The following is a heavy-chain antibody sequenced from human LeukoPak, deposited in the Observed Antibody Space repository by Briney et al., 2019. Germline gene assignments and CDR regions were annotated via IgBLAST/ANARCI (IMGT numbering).Heavy chain of an antibody. J-gene: IGHJ4*02. CDR3: ARDHDYVWGSYRYFDY. V-gene: IGHV4-4*07. CDR1: GGSISSYY. Sequence: SETLSLTCTVSGGSISSYYWSWIRQPAGKGLEWIGRIYTSGSTNYNPSLKSRVTMSVDTSKNQSSLKLSSVTAADTAVYYCARDHDYVWGSYRYFDYWGREPWSPSPQ. D-gene: IGHD3-16*02. CDR2: IYTSGST.